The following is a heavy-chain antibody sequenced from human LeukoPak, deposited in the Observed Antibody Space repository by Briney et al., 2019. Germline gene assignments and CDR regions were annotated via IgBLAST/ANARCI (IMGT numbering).Heavy chain of an antibody. J-gene: IGHJ6*04. Sequence: PGGSLRLSCAASGFAVSSSYMSWVRQAPGMGLEWVSLLYTDGTTHYPDAVKGRFTISRDKSKNTLYLKMNSLRAEDTAVYHCARSRDILRYKYAMDVWGKGTTVTVSS. CDR3: ARSRDILRYKYAMDV. CDR2: LYTDGTT. D-gene: IGHD3-9*01. CDR1: GFAVSSSY. V-gene: IGHV3-53*01.